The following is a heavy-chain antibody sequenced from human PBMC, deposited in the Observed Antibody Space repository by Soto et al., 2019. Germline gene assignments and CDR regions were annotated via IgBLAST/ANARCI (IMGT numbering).Heavy chain of an antibody. CDR1: GGTFSSYT. CDR2: ILPILGIA. CDR3: ATGSGRGFFDY. Sequence: QVQLVQSGAEVKKPGSSVKVSCKASGGTFSSYTISWVRQAPGQGLEWIGRILPILGIANYAQKFQDRVTVTADHSTSTAYMELSSLTSEDTAVYSCATGSGRGFFDYWGQGTLVTASS. D-gene: IGHD3-10*01. V-gene: IGHV1-69*02. J-gene: IGHJ4*02.